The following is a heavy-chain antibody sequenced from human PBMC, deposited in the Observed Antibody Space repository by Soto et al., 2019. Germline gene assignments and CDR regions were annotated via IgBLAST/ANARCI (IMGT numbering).Heavy chain of an antibody. CDR1: GGTFSSYA. D-gene: IGHD6-13*01. Sequence: QVQLVQSGAEVKKPGSSVKVSCKASGGTFSSYAISWVRQAPGQGLEWMGGIIPIFGTANYAQKFQGRVTXXAXEXXSTAYMELSSLRSEDTAVYYCARALAAAGINPFDYWGQGTLVTVSS. CDR3: ARALAAAGINPFDY. CDR2: IIPIFGTA. V-gene: IGHV1-69*12. J-gene: IGHJ4*02.